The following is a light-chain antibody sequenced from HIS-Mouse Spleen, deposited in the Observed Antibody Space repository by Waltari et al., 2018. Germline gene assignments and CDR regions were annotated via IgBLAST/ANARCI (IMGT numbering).Light chain of an antibody. CDR3: SSYTSSSTYV. V-gene: IGLV2-14*01. CDR2: EVS. Sequence: LTQPASVSGSPGQSITISCTGTSSDVGGYNYVSWYQQHPGKAPKLMIYEVSNRPSGVSNRFSGSKSGNTASLTISWLQAEDEADYYCSSYTSSSTYVFGTGTKVTVL. J-gene: IGLJ1*01. CDR1: SSDVGGYNY.